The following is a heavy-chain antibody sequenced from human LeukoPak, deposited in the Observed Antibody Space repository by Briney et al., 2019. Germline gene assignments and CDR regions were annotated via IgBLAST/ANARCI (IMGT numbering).Heavy chain of an antibody. CDR3: AKDPASPDSADFN. Sequence: GGSLRLSCAASGFTFSSYGMHWVRQAPGKGLEWVAFIRYDGSNKYYADSVKGRFTISRDNSKNTLYLQMNSLRAEDTAVYYCAKDPASPDSADFNWGQGTLVTVSS. J-gene: IGHJ4*02. V-gene: IGHV3-30*02. CDR2: IRYDGSNK. D-gene: IGHD3-3*01. CDR1: GFTFSSYG.